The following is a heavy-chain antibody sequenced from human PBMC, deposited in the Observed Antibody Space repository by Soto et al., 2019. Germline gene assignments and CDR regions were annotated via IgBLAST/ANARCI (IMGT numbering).Heavy chain of an antibody. CDR2: ISAYNGNT. J-gene: IGHJ5*02. V-gene: IGHV1-18*01. CDR1: GYTFTSYG. Sequence: QVQLVQSGAEVKKPGASVKVSCKASGYTFTSYGISWVRQAPGQGLEWMGWISAYNGNTNYAQKLPGRVTMTTDTSTSTAYKELRSLGSDDTAVYYCARGGITMVRGVQGWFDPWGQGTLVTVSS. D-gene: IGHD3-10*01. CDR3: ARGGITMVRGVQGWFDP.